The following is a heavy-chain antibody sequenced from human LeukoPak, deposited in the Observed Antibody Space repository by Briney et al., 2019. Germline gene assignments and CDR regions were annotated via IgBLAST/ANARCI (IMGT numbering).Heavy chain of an antibody. J-gene: IGHJ3*02. V-gene: IGHV2-70*04. D-gene: IGHD5-24*01. Sequence: SGPALVQPTQTLTLTFTFSGFSLRTRGMRVSWIRQPPGKALEWLARIDWDDDKFYSTSLKTRLNISKDTSKNQVVLTMTNMDPVDTATYYCARIQRRDGYNGAFDIWGQGTMVTVSS. CDR2: IDWDDDK. CDR3: ARIQRRDGYNGAFDI. CDR1: GFSLRTRGMR.